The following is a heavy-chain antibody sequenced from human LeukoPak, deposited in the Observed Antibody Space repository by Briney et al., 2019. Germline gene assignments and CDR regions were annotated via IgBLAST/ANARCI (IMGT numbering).Heavy chain of an antibody. Sequence: ASVKVSCKASGYTFTSYDINWVRQATGQGLEWMGWMNPNSGNTGYARKFQGRVTMTRNTSISTAYTELRSLSSEETAVYYCARGGGARSYWYFDLWGRGTLVTVSS. CDR1: GYTFTSYD. CDR3: ARGGGARSYWYFDL. CDR2: MNPNSGNT. V-gene: IGHV1-8*01. D-gene: IGHD4-23*01. J-gene: IGHJ2*01.